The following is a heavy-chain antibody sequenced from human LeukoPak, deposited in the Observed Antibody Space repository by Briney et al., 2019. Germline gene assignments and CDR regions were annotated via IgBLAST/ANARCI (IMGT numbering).Heavy chain of an antibody. D-gene: IGHD3-10*01. CDR3: ARDWVGYYGSGSSDY. J-gene: IGHJ4*02. CDR2: INSDGSST. V-gene: IGHV3-74*01. CDR1: GFTFSSYW. Sequence: GRSLRLSCAASGFTFSSYWMHWVRQAPGKGLVWVSHINSDGSSTSYADSVKGRFTISRDNAKNTLYLQMNSLRAEDTAVYYCARDWVGYYGSGSSDYWGQGTLVTVSS.